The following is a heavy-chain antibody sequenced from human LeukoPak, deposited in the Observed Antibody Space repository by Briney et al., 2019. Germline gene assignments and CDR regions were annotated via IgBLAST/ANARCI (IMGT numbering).Heavy chain of an antibody. Sequence: GGSLRLSCEVSGFTVSTNYMSWVRQAPGKGLEWVSVLHSGGNTYYADSVKGRFTISRDKSKNTLYLQMNSLRAEDTVVYSCARASTAYGYFDFWGQGTLVTVSS. J-gene: IGHJ4*02. CDR1: GFTVSTNY. V-gene: IGHV3-66*01. CDR3: ARASTAYGYFDF. CDR2: LHSGGNT. D-gene: IGHD3-16*01.